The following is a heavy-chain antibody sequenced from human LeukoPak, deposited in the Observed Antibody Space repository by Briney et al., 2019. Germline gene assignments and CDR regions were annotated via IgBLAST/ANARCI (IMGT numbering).Heavy chain of an antibody. J-gene: IGHJ4*02. Sequence: GGSLTLSCAASGFTFSTFAMSWVRQAPGQGLEWISDISGSGGNTYYADTVKGRFTISRDNSYNTLYLQMNSLRAEDTAVYYCAKGGKYSGSGSPDYWGQGTLVTVSS. CDR2: ISGSGGNT. CDR3: AKGGKYSGSGSPDY. V-gene: IGHV3-23*01. CDR1: GFTFSTFA. D-gene: IGHD6-6*01.